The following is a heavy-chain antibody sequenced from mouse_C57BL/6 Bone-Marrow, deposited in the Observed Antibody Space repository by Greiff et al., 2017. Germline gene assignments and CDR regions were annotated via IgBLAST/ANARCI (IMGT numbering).Heavy chain of an antibody. J-gene: IGHJ2*01. Sequence: VQLQQSGAELMKPGASVKLSCKATGYTFTGYWIEWVKQRPGHGLEWIGEILPGSGSTNYNEKFKGKATFTADTSSNTAYMQLSSLTTEDSAIYYCARDPYYGSSQVVPYYFDYWGQGTTLTVSS. D-gene: IGHD1-1*01. V-gene: IGHV1-9*01. CDR1: GYTFTGYW. CDR3: ARDPYYGSSQVVPYYFDY. CDR2: ILPGSGST.